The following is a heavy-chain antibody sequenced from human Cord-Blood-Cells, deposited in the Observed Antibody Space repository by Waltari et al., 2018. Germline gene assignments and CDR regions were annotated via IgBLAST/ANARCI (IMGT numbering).Heavy chain of an antibody. J-gene: IGHJ2*01. D-gene: IGHD3-9*01. V-gene: IGHV4-39*01. CDR1: GGSISSSSYY. CDR3: ARLTRPDYDILTGYWYFDL. CDR2: IYYRGST. Sequence: QLQLQESGPGLVKPSETLSLTCTVPGGSISSSSYYWGWIRQPPGKGLEWIGGIYYRGSTCYNPSLKRRFTISVDTSKNQFSLKLSSVTAADTAVYYCARLTRPDYDILTGYWYFDLWGRGTLVTVSS.